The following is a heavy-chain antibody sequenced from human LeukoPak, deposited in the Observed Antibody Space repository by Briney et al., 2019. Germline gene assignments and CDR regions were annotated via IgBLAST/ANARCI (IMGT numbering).Heavy chain of an antibody. CDR2: INHSGST. CDR1: GGSFSGYY. V-gene: IGHV4-34*01. D-gene: IGHD2-21*01. CDR3: ARFIH. J-gene: IGHJ4*02. Sequence: PSETLSLTCAVYGGSFSGYYWSWIRQPPGKGLGWIGEINHSGSTNYNPSLKSRVTISVDTSKNQFSLKLSSVTAADTAVYYCARFIHWGQGTLVTVSS.